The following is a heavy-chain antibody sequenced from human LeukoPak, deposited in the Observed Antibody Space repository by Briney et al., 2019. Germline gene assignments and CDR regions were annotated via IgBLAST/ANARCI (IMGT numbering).Heavy chain of an antibody. D-gene: IGHD2-2*02. Sequence: PSETLSLTCTVPGGSISSYYWSWIRQPTGKGLEWIGRIYTSGSTNYNPSLKSRVTISVDKSKNQFSLKLSSVTAADTAVYYCARDQPDCSSTSCYNYYYYYMDVWGKGTTVTVSS. V-gene: IGHV4-4*07. CDR2: IYTSGST. CDR1: GGSISSYY. J-gene: IGHJ6*03. CDR3: ARDQPDCSSTSCYNYYYYYMDV.